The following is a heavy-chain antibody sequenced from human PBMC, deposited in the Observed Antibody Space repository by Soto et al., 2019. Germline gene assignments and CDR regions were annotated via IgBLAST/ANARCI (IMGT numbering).Heavy chain of an antibody. CDR1: GFIFSTYA. CDR2: IGGSGDSP. V-gene: IGHV3-23*01. CDR3: AKRGMYRNWFDP. J-gene: IGHJ5*02. Sequence: EVQLLESGGGLVQPGGSLRLSCAASGFIFSTYAMSWVRQAPGKGLEWVSAIGGSGDSPYYAASVKGRFTISRDNSKNTLYLQMNSLTPDDTAVYYCAKRGMYRNWFDPWGQGTLVTVSS. D-gene: IGHD3-16*01.